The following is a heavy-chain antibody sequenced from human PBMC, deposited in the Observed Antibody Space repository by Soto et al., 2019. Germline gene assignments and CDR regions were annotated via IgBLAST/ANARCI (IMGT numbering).Heavy chain of an antibody. CDR1: GGSISSSCYY. Sequence: PSETLSLTCTVSGGSISSSCYYWGRLRQPPGQGLVWIGIIYYSGSTYYNPSLKSRVTVSVDTSKNQFSLKLRSVTAADTAVYYCARHGESIAAGYYYYGMDVWGQGTMVTVSS. V-gene: IGHV4-39*01. CDR2: IYYSGST. CDR3: ARHGESIAAGYYYYGMDV. D-gene: IGHD6-13*01. J-gene: IGHJ6*02.